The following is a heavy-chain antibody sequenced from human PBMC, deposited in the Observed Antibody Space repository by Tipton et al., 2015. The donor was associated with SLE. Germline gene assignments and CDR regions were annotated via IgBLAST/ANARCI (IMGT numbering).Heavy chain of an antibody. D-gene: IGHD3-16*01. Sequence: TLSLTCIVSSGSFSSRTYYWAWIRQPPGKGLEWIGSLYYSGDMYFNPSLKSRVTIYEDTSRKQFSLRLSSVTAADTAVYYCAGGRPENYYYYYGMDVWGQGTTVTVSS. CDR1: SGSFSSRTYY. CDR3: AGGRPENYYYYYGMDV. CDR2: LYYSGDM. V-gene: IGHV4-39*01. J-gene: IGHJ6*02.